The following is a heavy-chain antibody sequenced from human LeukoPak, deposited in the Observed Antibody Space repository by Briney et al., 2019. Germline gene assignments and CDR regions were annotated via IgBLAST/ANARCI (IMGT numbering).Heavy chain of an antibody. V-gene: IGHV4-59*01. J-gene: IGHJ3*02. D-gene: IGHD6-13*01. CDR2: IYYSGST. Sequence: SETLSLTCTVSGGSISSYYWSWIRQPPGKGLEWIGYIYYSGSTNYNPSLKSRVTISVDTSKNQFSLKLSSVTAADTAVYYCARRIAAAGPGGAFDIWGQGTMVTVSS. CDR3: ARRIAAAGPGGAFDI. CDR1: GGSISSYY.